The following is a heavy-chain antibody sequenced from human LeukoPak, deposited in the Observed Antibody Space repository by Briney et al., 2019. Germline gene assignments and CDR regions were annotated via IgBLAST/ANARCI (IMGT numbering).Heavy chain of an antibody. J-gene: IGHJ4*02. Sequence: ASVKVSCKASGYTFTGYYMHWGRQAPGQGLEWMGWINPNSGGTNYAQKFQGRVTMTRDTSISTAYMELSSLRSDDTAVYYCARTGYCTNGVCKKYYFDYWGQGTLVTVSS. CDR1: GYTFTGYY. V-gene: IGHV1-2*02. D-gene: IGHD2-8*01. CDR2: INPNSGGT. CDR3: ARTGYCTNGVCKKYYFDY.